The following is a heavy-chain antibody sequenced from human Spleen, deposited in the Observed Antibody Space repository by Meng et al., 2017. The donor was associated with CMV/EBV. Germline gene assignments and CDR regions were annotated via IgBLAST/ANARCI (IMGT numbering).Heavy chain of an antibody. CDR2: IYNSGRT. CDR3: ARIERRRILKYCGSDCSTTDY. CDR1: SNL. Sequence: SNLWTWVRQVTGKGLEGIGEIYNSGRTKYNPYIKSRVTISVEKFKNQFSLKLGSVTAAETAVYYCARIERRRILKYCGSDCSTTDYWGQGTLVTVSS. D-gene: IGHD2-21*02. V-gene: IGHV4-4*02. J-gene: IGHJ4*02.